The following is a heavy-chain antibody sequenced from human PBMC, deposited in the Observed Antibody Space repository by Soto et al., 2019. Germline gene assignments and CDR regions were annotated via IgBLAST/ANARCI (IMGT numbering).Heavy chain of an antibody. CDR2: IYWNDVK. CDR3: AHRVNMARGPYNYFGP. Sequence: QITLKESGPTLVKPTQTLTLTCSFSGFSLTTGVGVGWIRQPPGKALEWLAMIYWNDVKLYNPSLKTRLTITKDTSKNQVVLTVTDMDPVDTATYYCAHRVNMARGPYNYFGPWGQGTLVTVSS. D-gene: IGHD3-10*01. V-gene: IGHV2-5*01. CDR1: GFSLTTGVG. J-gene: IGHJ5*02.